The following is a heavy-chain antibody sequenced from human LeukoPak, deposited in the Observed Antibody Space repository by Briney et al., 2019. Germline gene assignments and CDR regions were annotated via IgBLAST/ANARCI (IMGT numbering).Heavy chain of an antibody. Sequence: SETLSLTCTVSGGSTSSGSYYWSWIRQPAGKGLEWIGRIYTSGSTNYNPSLKSRVTISVDTSKNQFSLKLNSVTAADTAVYYCARDAAPGPYWGQGTLVTVSS. CDR2: IYTSGST. CDR1: GGSTSSGSYY. J-gene: IGHJ4*02. D-gene: IGHD6-13*01. V-gene: IGHV4-61*02. CDR3: ARDAAPGPY.